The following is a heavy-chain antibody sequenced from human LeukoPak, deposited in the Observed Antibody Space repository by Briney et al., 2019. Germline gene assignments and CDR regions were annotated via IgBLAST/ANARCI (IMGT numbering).Heavy chain of an antibody. Sequence: GASVKVSCKASGYTFTSYDINWVRQATGQGLEWMGWISAYNGNTNYAQKLQGRVTVTTDTSTSTAYMELRSLRSDDTAVYYCAREDFGGYDYWGQGTLVTVSS. CDR1: GYTFTSYD. D-gene: IGHD5-12*01. J-gene: IGHJ4*02. CDR2: ISAYNGNT. CDR3: AREDFGGYDY. V-gene: IGHV1-18*01.